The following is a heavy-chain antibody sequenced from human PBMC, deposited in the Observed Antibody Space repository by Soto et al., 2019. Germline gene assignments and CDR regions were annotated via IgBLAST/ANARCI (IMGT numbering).Heavy chain of an antibody. J-gene: IGHJ3*02. CDR3: ARMRIMITFGGVIVPDAFDI. D-gene: IGHD3-16*02. V-gene: IGHV4-34*01. Sequence: SETLSLTCAVYGGSFSGYYWSWIRQPPGKGLEWIGEINHSGSTNYNPSLKSRVTISVDTSKNQFPLKLSSVTAADTAVYYCARMRIMITFGGVIVPDAFDIWGQGTMVTVSS. CDR2: INHSGST. CDR1: GGSFSGYY.